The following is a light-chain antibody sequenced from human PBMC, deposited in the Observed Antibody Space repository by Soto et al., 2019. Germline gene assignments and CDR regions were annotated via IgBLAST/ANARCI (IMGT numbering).Light chain of an antibody. CDR1: QSVSRN. V-gene: IGKV3-15*01. CDR2: GAS. Sequence: EIVMTQSPATLSVSPGERATLSCRASQSVSRNLAWYQQKPGQAPRLLSYGASTRATGVPARFSGSVSGTEFTLNISSRPSEDVAVYYCQQYINWPPNTFGQGTKLEIK. J-gene: IGKJ2*01. CDR3: QQYINWPPNT.